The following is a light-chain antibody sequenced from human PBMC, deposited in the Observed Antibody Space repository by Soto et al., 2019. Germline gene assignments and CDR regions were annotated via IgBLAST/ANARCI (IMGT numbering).Light chain of an antibody. J-gene: IGLJ3*02. CDR2: GVS. CDR1: KNDIGSSDY. CDR3: SSSTSSNTLV. Sequence: QSALTQPASVSASPGQSITISCTGGKNDIGSSDYVSWYQQHPGKAPKLIICGVSNRPSGTSDRFSGSKSGNTASLTISGLQADDEADYYCSSSTSSNTLVFGGGTKVTVL. V-gene: IGLV2-14*01.